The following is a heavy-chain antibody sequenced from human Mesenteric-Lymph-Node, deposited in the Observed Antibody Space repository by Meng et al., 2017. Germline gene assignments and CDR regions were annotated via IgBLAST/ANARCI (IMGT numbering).Heavy chain of an antibody. V-gene: IGHV1-18*01. CDR1: GYTFTHYG. J-gene: IGHJ4*02. Sequence: QVQLVQSGAEVTEPWASVTGSFKLSGYTFTHYGISWVLQAPGQGLGWLGWISVYNGNTNDGQKLQGKLTMTTDITTSTVSMELRDLRSDDTAVYYCAREGRSVASNGCDYWGQGTLVTVSS. CDR2: ISVYNGNT. D-gene: IGHD5-12*01. CDR3: AREGRSVASNGCDY.